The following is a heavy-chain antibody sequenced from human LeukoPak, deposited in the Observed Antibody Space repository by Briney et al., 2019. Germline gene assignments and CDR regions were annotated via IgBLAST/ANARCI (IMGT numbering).Heavy chain of an antibody. J-gene: IGHJ4*02. CDR2: ISSANSHI. D-gene: IGHD3-10*01. Sequence: GGSLRLSCVVSGFSLSNYAMNWVPQAPGKGPEWVSYISSANSHIYYADSVKGRFIISRDNAKNSLYLQMNSLRAEDTAVYYCAREWGITMVPDYWGQGTLVTVSS. CDR1: GFSLSNYA. V-gene: IGHV3-21*01. CDR3: AREWGITMVPDY.